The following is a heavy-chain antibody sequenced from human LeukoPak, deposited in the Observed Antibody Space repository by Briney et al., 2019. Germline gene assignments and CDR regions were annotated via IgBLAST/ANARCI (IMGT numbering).Heavy chain of an antibody. CDR2: IYYSGST. J-gene: IGHJ4*02. V-gene: IGHV4-39*07. CDR3: ARFVPTYCSSTSCYTYFDY. Sequence: PSETLSLTCTVSDGSISSSSYYWGWIRQPPGKGLEWIGSIYYSGSTYYSPSLKSRVTISVDTSKNQFSLKLSSVTAADTAVYYCARFVPTYCSSTSCYTYFDYWGQGTLVTVSS. CDR1: DGSISSSSYY. D-gene: IGHD2-2*02.